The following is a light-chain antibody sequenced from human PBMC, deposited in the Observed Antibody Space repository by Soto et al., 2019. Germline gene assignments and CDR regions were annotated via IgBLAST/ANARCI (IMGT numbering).Light chain of an antibody. CDR3: QQYDDPALT. Sequence: DIQMTQSPSSLSASVGDRVTMTCQASQNINTYLNWYQQRPGQAPKLLIYDASILEPGVPSRFSGSGAGTEFTFNIDSLQPEDIATYYCQQYDDPALTFGGGTKVE. V-gene: IGKV1-33*01. J-gene: IGKJ4*01. CDR1: QNINTY. CDR2: DAS.